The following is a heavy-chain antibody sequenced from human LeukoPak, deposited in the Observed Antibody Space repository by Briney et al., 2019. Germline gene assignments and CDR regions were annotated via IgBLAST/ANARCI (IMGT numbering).Heavy chain of an antibody. D-gene: IGHD1-26*01. CDR2: IIPIFGTA. J-gene: IGHJ6*03. V-gene: IGHV1-69*13. CDR1: GGTFSSYA. Sequence: SVKVSCKASGGTFSSYAISWVRQAPGQGLEWMGGIIPIFGTANYAQKFQGRVTITADESTSTAYMELSSLRSEDTAVYYCARDPVIVGAKLSYYYYYMDVWGKGTTVTVSS. CDR3: ARDPVIVGAKLSYYYYYMDV.